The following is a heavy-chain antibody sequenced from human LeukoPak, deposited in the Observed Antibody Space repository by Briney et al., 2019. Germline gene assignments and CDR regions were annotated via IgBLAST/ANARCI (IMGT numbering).Heavy chain of an antibody. CDR2: FYYSGST. D-gene: IGHD2-2*01. V-gene: IGHV4-59*08. J-gene: IGHJ6*03. CDR3: ARLKRDCSSTSCTRGYYYMDV. Sequence: SETLSLTCTVSGGSITNYYWSWVRQPPGKGLEWIGYFYYSGSTNYNPSLKSRVTISGDTSKNQFSLKLSSVTAADTAVYYCARLKRDCSSTSCTRGYYYMDVWGKGTTVTVSS. CDR1: GGSITNYY.